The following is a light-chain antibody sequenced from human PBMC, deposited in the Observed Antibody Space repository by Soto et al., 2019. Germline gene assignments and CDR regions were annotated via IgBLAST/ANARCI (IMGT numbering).Light chain of an antibody. Sequence: QSVLTQPASVSGSPGQSITISCTGTSSDVGGYNYVSWYQLHPAKAPKLILYEVTNRPSGVSDRFSGSKSGNTASLTISGLQAEDEADYYCRSYTSSTAYVFGTGTKVTVL. CDR2: EVT. CDR3: RSYTSSTAYV. V-gene: IGLV2-14*01. J-gene: IGLJ1*01. CDR1: SSDVGGYNY.